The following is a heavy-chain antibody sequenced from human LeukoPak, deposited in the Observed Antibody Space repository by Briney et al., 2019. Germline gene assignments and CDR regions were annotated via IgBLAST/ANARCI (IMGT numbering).Heavy chain of an antibody. CDR3: ARRQEYRSSWYDY. Sequence: GESLKISCKGSGYSFTSYWIGWVRQMPGKGLEWMRFIYPGDSDTKYSPSFQGQVTISADKTISTAYLQWSSLKASDTAMYYRARRQEYRSSWYDYWGQGTLVTVSS. CDR1: GYSFTSYW. D-gene: IGHD6-13*01. J-gene: IGHJ4*02. V-gene: IGHV5-51*01. CDR2: IYPGDSDT.